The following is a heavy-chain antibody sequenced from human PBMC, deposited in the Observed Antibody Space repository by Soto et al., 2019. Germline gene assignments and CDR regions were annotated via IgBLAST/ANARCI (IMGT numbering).Heavy chain of an antibody. Sequence: PSETLSLTCTVSGGSINTFYWSWVRQPAGKGLEWIGRIFSSGSTSFSPSLESRVAMSVDTSKNHFTLNLSSVTAADMAVYYCAREGSYSAYNFAHGIQLWSFDFWGQGALVTAPQ. V-gene: IGHV4-4*07. J-gene: IGHJ4*02. CDR3: AREGSYSAYNFAHGIQLWSFDF. CDR2: IFSSGST. CDR1: GGSINTFY. D-gene: IGHD5-12*01.